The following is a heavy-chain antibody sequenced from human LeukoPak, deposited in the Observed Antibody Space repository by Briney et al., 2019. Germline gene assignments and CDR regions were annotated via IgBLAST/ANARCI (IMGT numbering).Heavy chain of an antibody. D-gene: IGHD3-10*01. Sequence: ASVKVSCKASGGTFSSYAISWVRQAPGQGLEWMGGIIPIFGTANYAQKFQGRVTITADESTSTAYMELSSLRSEDTAVYYCATGEGKRSYLSGMDVWGKGTTVTVSS. V-gene: IGHV1-69*13. CDR1: GGTFSSYA. CDR3: ATGEGKRSYLSGMDV. J-gene: IGHJ6*04. CDR2: IIPIFGTA.